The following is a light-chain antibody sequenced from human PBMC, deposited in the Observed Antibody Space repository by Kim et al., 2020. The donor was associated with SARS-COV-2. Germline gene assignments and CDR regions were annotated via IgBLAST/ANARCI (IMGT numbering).Light chain of an antibody. CDR2: QDS. J-gene: IGLJ2*01. V-gene: IGLV3-1*01. CDR1: KLGDKY. CDR3: QAWDSSTVV. Sequence: SASPGQTDSLTCSGDKLGDKYACWYQQKPGQSPVLVIYQDSKRPSGIPERFSGSNSGNTATLTISGTQAMDEADYYCQAWDSSTVVFGGGTQLTVL.